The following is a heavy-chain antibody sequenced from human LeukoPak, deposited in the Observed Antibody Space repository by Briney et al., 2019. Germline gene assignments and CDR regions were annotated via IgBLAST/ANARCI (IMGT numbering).Heavy chain of an antibody. V-gene: IGHV1-3*01. CDR3: ARARTGARGYYYFDY. CDR1: GYTLTSYA. CDR2: INAGNGNT. Sequence: GASVKVSCKASGYTLTSYAMHWVRQAPGQRLEWMGWINAGNGNTKYSQKFQGRVTITRDTSASTAYMELSSLRSEDTAVYYCARARTGARGYYYFDYWGQGTLVTVSS. J-gene: IGHJ4*02. D-gene: IGHD3-3*01.